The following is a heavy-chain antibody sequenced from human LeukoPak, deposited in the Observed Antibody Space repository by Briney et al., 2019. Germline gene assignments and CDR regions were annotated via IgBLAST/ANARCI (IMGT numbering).Heavy chain of an antibody. CDR2: ISESGDVT. Sequence: PGGTLRLSCGVSGLAFSNYPISWVRQAPGKGLEWVSVISESGDVTHYADSMKGRFTISRDNTKNTLNLQMNSLRADDTAMYYCARDSSHYLGSSDYWGQGTLVTVSS. CDR3: ARDSSHYLGSSDY. D-gene: IGHD6-6*01. V-gene: IGHV3-23*01. CDR1: GLAFSNYP. J-gene: IGHJ4*02.